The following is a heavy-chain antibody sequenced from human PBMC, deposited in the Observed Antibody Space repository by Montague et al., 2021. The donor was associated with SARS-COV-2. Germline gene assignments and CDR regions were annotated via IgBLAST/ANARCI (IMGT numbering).Heavy chain of an antibody. CDR1: GDSFNSPKYY. Sequence: SETRSLTCTVSGDSFNSPKYYCAWIRQPPGKGLEWIGSSYYSGTTYDNPSLRSQVTMSVDTSKTQFSLKMNSVTAADTAVYYCARGSYGSGSYHAFDIWSQGTVVAVSS. CDR3: ARGSYGSGSYHAFDI. V-gene: IGHV4-39*01. D-gene: IGHD3-10*01. J-gene: IGHJ3*02. CDR2: SYYSGTT.